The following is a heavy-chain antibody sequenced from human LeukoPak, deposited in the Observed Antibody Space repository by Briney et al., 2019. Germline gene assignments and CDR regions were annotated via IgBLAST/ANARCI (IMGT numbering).Heavy chain of an antibody. D-gene: IGHD3-9*01. J-gene: IGHJ4*02. CDR3: ARADVFLTGYYRPASN. CDR2: INPSGGST. V-gene: IGHV1-46*04. Sequence: ASVKVSCEASGYTFTSYYMHWVRQAPGQGLEWMGVINPSGGSTSYAQKLQGRVIVTSDASTSTVYMELRSLRSEDTAVYYCARADVFLTGYYRPASNWGQGTLVTVSS. CDR1: GYTFTSYY.